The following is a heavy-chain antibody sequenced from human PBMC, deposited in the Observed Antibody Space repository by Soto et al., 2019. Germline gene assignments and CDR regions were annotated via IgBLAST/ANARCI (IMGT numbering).Heavy chain of an antibody. D-gene: IGHD1-26*01. CDR2: IIPIFGTA. V-gene: IGHV1-69*06. CDR3: AREGGVGATTGWD. Sequence: QVQLVQSGAEVKKPGSSVKVSCKASGGTFSSYAISWVRQAPGQGLEWMGGIIPIFGTANYAQKFQGRVTITAEISPSTANRELSSLRSGDTAVYYCAREGGVGATTGWDWGQGTLVTVSS. CDR1: GGTFSSYA. J-gene: IGHJ4*02.